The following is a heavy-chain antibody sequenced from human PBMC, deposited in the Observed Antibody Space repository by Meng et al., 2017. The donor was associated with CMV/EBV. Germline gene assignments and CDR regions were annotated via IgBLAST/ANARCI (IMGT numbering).Heavy chain of an antibody. V-gene: IGHV3-20*04. CDR3: ARLERLLVHPYYYYGMDV. CDR1: GFTFDDYG. D-gene: IGHD6-6*01. Sequence: GGSLRLSCAASGFTFDDYGMSWVRQAPGKGLEWVSGINWNGGSTGYADSVKGRFTISRDNAKNTLYLQMNSLRAEDTAVYYCARLERLLVHPYYYYGMDVWGQGTTVTVSS. CDR2: INWNGGST. J-gene: IGHJ6*02.